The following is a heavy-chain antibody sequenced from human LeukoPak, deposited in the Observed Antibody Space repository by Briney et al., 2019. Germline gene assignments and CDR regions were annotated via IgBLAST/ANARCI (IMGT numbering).Heavy chain of an antibody. CDR3: ARGRNTGRRIAAEKYYFDY. CDR2: IYYSGST. Sequence: SETLSLTCTVSGASISSSSYYWGWLRQPPGKGLEWIGSIYYSGSTYYNPSLKSRVTISVDTSKNQFSLKLSSVTAADTAVYYCARGRNTGRRIAAEKYYFDYWGQGTLVTVSS. D-gene: IGHD6-13*01. CDR1: GASISSSSYY. J-gene: IGHJ4*02. V-gene: IGHV4-39*07.